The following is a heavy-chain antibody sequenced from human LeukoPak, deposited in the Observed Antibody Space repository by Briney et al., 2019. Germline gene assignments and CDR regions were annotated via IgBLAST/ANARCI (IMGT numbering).Heavy chain of an antibody. CDR1: GGSVSPYY. CDR2: IYYSGGP. J-gene: IGHJ4*02. V-gene: IGHV4-59*08. D-gene: IGHD5-24*01. CDR3: ARGSSDNAYKYAY. Sequence: SETLSLTCTVSGGSVSPYYWTWIRQPPGKRLEWIGHIYYSGGPAYNPSLKSRVTMSVDTSKNQLSLRVSSVTAADTAVYYCARGSSDNAYKYAYWGQGTLVTVSS.